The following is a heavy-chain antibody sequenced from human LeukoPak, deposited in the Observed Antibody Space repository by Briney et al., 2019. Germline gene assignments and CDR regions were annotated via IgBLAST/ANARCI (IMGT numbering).Heavy chain of an antibody. V-gene: IGHV3-30*02. CDR2: IRYDGSNK. CDR3: AMSKEWELNY. CDR1: GFTFSSYD. Sequence: GGSLRLSCAASGFTFSSYDMHWVRQAPGKGLEWVTFIRYDGSNKYYADSVKGRFTISRDNPKNTLYLQMNSLRAEDTAVYYCAMSKEWELNYWGQGALVTVSS. D-gene: IGHD1-26*01. J-gene: IGHJ4*02.